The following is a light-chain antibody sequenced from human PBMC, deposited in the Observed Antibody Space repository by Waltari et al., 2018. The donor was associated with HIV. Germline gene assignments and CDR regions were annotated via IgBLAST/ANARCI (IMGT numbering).Light chain of an antibody. V-gene: IGKV3-11*01. CDR1: PSVSSY. J-gene: IGKJ5*01. Sequence: EIVLIQSPATLSLSPGERATLSCRASPSVSSYLAWYDHKPGQSPRLLIYYTSTSATGIPARFSGSWSATDFTLTITSLEPEDSAVYYGQQRSNWSITFGQGTRLEIK. CDR2: YTS. CDR3: QQRSNWSIT.